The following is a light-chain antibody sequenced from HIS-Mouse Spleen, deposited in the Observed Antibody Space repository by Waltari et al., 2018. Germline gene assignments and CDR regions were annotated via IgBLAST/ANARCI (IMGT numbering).Light chain of an antibody. CDR3: QQLNSYPPT. CDR2: AAS. Sequence: DIVMTQSPATLSLSPGERATITCRASQGISSYLAWYQQKPGKAPKLLIYAASTLQSGVPSRFSGSGSGTEFTLTISSLQPEDFATYYCQQLNSYPPTFGQGTKVEIK. CDR1: QGISSY. V-gene: IGKV1-9*01. J-gene: IGKJ1*01.